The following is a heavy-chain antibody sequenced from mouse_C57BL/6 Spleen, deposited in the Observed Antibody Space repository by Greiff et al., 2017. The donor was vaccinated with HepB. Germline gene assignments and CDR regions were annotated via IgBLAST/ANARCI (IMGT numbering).Heavy chain of an antibody. CDR2: IYPGSGST. V-gene: IGHV1-55*01. CDR3: ARETYYSNYGAMDY. D-gene: IGHD2-5*01. Sequence: QVQLQQPGAELVKPGASVKMSCKASGYTFTSYWITWVKQRPGQGLEWIGDIYPGSGSTNYNEKFKSKATLTVDTSSSTAYMQLSSLTSEDSAVYYCARETYYSNYGAMDYWGQGTSVTVSS. J-gene: IGHJ4*01. CDR1: GYTFTSYW.